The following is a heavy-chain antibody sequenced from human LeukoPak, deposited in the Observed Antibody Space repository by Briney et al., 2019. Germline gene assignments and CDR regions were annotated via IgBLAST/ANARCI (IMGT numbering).Heavy chain of an antibody. J-gene: IGHJ4*02. D-gene: IGHD6-19*01. CDR1: GFTFDDYS. Sequence: PGGSLRLSCAASGFTFDDYSMHWVRQAPGKGLEWVSLISWDGYSTYYADSVKGRFTISRDKSKNSLYLHMNSLRTEDTAVYYCAKDIWYNSGRSAFDSWGQGTLVIVSS. V-gene: IGHV3-43*01. CDR2: ISWDGYST. CDR3: AKDIWYNSGRSAFDS.